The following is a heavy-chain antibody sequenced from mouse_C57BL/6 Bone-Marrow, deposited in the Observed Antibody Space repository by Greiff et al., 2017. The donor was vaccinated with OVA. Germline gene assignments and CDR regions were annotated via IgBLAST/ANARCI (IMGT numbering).Heavy chain of an antibody. CDR3: ARAGWFAY. V-gene: IGHV5-4*01. CDR1: GFTFSSYA. CDR2: ISDGGSYT. Sequence: EVQVVESGGGLVKPEGSLKLSCAASGFTFSSYAMPWVRQTPEKRLEWVATISDGGSYTNYPDNVKGRFTISRDNAKNNLYLQMSHLKSEDTAMYYCARAGWFAYWGQGTLVTVSA. J-gene: IGHJ3*01.